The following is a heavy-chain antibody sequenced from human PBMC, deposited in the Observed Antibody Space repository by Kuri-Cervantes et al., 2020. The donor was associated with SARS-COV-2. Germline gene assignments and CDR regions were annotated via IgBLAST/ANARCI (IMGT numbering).Heavy chain of an antibody. Sequence: SVKVSCKSSGYTFTDYDINWVRQAPGQGLEWMGIINPSGGSTSYAQKFQGRVTMTRDTSTSTVYMELSSLRSEDTAVYYCARESGSCYDYVWGSYRYRKGWFDPWGQGTLVTVSS. CDR2: INPSGGST. CDR1: GYTFTDYD. V-gene: IGHV1-46*01. CDR3: ARESGSCYDYVWGSYRYRKGWFDP. J-gene: IGHJ5*02. D-gene: IGHD3-16*02.